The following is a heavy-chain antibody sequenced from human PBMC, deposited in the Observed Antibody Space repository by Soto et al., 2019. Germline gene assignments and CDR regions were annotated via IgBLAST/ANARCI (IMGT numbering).Heavy chain of an antibody. J-gene: IGHJ2*01. CDR1: GFTFSSYS. Sequence: EVQLVESGGGLVQPGGSLRLSCAASGFTFSSYSMNWVRQAPGKGLEWVSYISSSSSTIYYADSVKGRFTISRDNAKNSLYLQMNSLRAEDTAVYYCARERYYGSDRIDGWYFDLWGRGTLVTVSS. CDR3: ARERYYGSDRIDGWYFDL. D-gene: IGHD3-10*01. CDR2: ISSSSSTI. V-gene: IGHV3-48*01.